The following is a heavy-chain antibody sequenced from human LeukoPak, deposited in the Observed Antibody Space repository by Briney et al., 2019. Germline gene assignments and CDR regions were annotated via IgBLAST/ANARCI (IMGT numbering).Heavy chain of an antibody. V-gene: IGHV3-30-3*01. Sequence: PGGSLRLSCAASGFTFSSYAMHWVRQAPGKGLEWVAVISYDGSNKYYADSVKGRFTISRDNSKNTLYLQMNSLRAEDTAVYYCARGNSGSYFDYWGQGTLVTVSS. CDR1: GFTFSSYA. CDR2: ISYDGSNK. J-gene: IGHJ4*02. CDR3: ARGNSGSYFDY. D-gene: IGHD1-26*01.